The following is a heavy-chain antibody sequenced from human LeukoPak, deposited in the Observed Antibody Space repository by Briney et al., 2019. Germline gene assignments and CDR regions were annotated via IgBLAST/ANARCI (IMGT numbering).Heavy chain of an antibody. V-gene: IGHV4-34*01. CDR3: ASHNWRNWFDP. J-gene: IGHJ5*02. CDR2: INHSGST. CDR1: GGSFSGYY. D-gene: IGHD1-20*01. Sequence: PSETLSLTCAVYGGSFSGYYWSWIRQPPGKGLEWIGEINHSGSTNYNPSLKSRVTISVDTSKNQFSLKLSSVTAADTAVYYCASHNWRNWFDPWGQGTLVTVSS.